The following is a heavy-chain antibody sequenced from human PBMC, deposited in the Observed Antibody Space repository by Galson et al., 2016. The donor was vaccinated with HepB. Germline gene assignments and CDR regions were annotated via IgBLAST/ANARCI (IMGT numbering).Heavy chain of an antibody. CDR2: IGRSSGNT. V-gene: IGHV3-23*01. Sequence: SLRLSCAASGFTFSDFAMSWVRQAPGKGLEWVSSIGRSSGNTYSADSVKGRFTISRDNSNSILYLEMTNVTTEDMAVYYCAKSAVTPPWGGHFDYWGQGTLVTVSS. J-gene: IGHJ4*02. CDR1: GFTFSDFA. CDR3: AKSAVTPPWGGHFDY. D-gene: IGHD4-17*01.